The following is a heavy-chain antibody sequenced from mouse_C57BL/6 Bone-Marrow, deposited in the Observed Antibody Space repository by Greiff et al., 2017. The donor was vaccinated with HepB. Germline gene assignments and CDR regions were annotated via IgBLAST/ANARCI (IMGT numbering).Heavy chain of an antibody. D-gene: IGHD4-1*01. CDR3: ARRGANWDIFDY. J-gene: IGHJ2*01. CDR1: GYTFTSYW. Sequence: VQLQQPGAELVRPGSSVKLSCKASGYTFTSYWMDWVKQRPGQGLEWIGNIYPSDSETHYNQKFKDKATLTVDKSSSTAYMPLSSLTSEDSAVYYCARRGANWDIFDYWGQGTTLTVSS. CDR2: IYPSDSET. V-gene: IGHV1-61*01.